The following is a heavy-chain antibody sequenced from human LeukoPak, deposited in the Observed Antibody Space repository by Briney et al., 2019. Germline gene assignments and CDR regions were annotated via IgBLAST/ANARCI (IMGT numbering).Heavy chain of an antibody. J-gene: IGHJ4*02. CDR2: ISGSGGST. Sequence: GGSLRLSCAVSGCIFSSYAMNWVRQAPGKGLEWVSGISGSGGSTYYADSVKGRFTISRDNSKNTLYLQMNSLRAEDTAVYYCAAGYSSSYLDYWGQGTLVTVSS. CDR3: AAGYSSSYLDY. CDR1: GCIFSSYA. V-gene: IGHV3-23*01. D-gene: IGHD6-13*01.